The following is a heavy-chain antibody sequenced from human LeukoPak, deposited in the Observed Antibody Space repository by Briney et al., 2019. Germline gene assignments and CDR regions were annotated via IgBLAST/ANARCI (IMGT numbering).Heavy chain of an antibody. Sequence: SETLSLTCTVSGGSISSYYWSWIRQPPGKGLEWIGYIYSSGSTNSNPSLKSRVTISVDTSKNQFSLKLSSVTAADTAVYYCAGLDYSNYVWFDPWGQGTLVTVSS. CDR2: IYSSGST. J-gene: IGHJ5*02. V-gene: IGHV4-59*08. D-gene: IGHD4-11*01. CDR1: GGSISSYY. CDR3: AGLDYSNYVWFDP.